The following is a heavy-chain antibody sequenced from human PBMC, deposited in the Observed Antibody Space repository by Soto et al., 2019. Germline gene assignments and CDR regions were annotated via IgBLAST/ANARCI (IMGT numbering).Heavy chain of an antibody. V-gene: IGHV4-59*01. CDR3: ARAGFTNWFDP. CDR2: IYYSGST. CDR1: GGSISSYY. J-gene: IGHJ5*02. D-gene: IGHD3-10*01. Sequence: SETLSLTCTVSGGSISSYYWSWIRQPPGKGLEWIGYIYYSGSTNYNPSLKSRVTISVDTSKNQFSLKLSSATAADTAVYYCARAGFTNWFDPWGQGTLVTVSS.